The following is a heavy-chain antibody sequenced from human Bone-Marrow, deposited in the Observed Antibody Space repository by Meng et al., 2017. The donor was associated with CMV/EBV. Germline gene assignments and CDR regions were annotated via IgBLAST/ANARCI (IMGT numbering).Heavy chain of an antibody. CDR1: GGSVSSGSYY. CDR2: IYYSGST. CDR3: ARDRNCGGDCGFDY. V-gene: IGHV4-61*01. Sequence: SGGSVSSGSYYWSWIRQPPGKGLEWIGYIYYSGSTNYNPSLKSRVTISVDTSKNQFSLKLSSVTAADTAVYYCARDRNCGGDCGFDYWGQGTLVTSPQ. J-gene: IGHJ4*02. D-gene: IGHD2-21*01.